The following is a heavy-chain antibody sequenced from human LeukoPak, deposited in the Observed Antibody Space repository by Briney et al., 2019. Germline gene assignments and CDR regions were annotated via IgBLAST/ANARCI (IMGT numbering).Heavy chain of an antibody. J-gene: IGHJ4*02. CDR1: GGSISSGSYY. CDR2: IYYSGST. V-gene: IGHV4-61*01. CDR3: ARAGRYSYGDFDY. D-gene: IGHD5-18*01. Sequence: NPSETLSLTCTVSGGSISSGSYYWGWIRQPAGKGLEWIGYIYYSGSTNYNPSLKSRVTISVDTSKNQFSLKLSSVTAADTAVYYCARAGRYSYGDFDYWGQGPLVTVPS.